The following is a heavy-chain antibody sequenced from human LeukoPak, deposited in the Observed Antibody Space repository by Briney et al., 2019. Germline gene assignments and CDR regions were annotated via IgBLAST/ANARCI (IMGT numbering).Heavy chain of an antibody. CDR3: ARVGYCSGGSCPDAFDI. CDR2: ISSSSSTI. CDR1: GFIVSGNVC. V-gene: IGHV3-48*01. D-gene: IGHD2-15*01. Sequence: PGGSLRLSCAASGFIVSGNVCVTWVRQAPGKGLEWVSYISSSSSTIYYADSVKGRFTISRDNAKNSLYLQMNSLRAEDTAVYYCARVGYCSGGSCPDAFDIWGQGTMVTVSS. J-gene: IGHJ3*02.